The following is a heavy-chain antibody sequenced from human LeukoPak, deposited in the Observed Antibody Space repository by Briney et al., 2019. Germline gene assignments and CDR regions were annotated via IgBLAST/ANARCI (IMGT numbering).Heavy chain of an antibody. CDR3: ARDSSPYCTNGVCFYSFDY. Sequence: ASVKVSCKASGYTFTGYYMHWVRQAPGQGLAWMGWINPNSGGTNYAQKFQGKVTMSRGTSISTAYMELSRLRSDDTAVYYCARDSSPYCTNGVCFYSFDYWGQGTLVTVSS. J-gene: IGHJ4*02. CDR1: GYTFTGYY. D-gene: IGHD2-8*01. V-gene: IGHV1-2*02. CDR2: INPNSGGT.